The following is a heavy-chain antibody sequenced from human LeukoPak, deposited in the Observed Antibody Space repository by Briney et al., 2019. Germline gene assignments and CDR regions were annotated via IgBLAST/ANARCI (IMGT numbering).Heavy chain of an antibody. V-gene: IGHV1-69*13. CDR3: ARNSRVASTSGLNY. Sequence: SVRVSCKASGGTFSSYPFTWVRQAPGQGLEWMGEITPIFGAANYAQTFQGRVTITADESTSTVFMELSSLRSDDTAFYYCARNSRVASTSGLNYWGQGTLVTVSS. CDR2: ITPIFGAA. D-gene: IGHD4-23*01. CDR1: GGTFSSYP. J-gene: IGHJ4*02.